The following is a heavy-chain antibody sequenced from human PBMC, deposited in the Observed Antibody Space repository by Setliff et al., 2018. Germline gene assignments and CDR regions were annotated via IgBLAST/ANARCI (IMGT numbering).Heavy chain of an antibody. J-gene: IGHJ4*02. Sequence: SETLSLTCTVSGGSISSYYWSWIRQPPGKRLEWIGYIYYSGSTNYNPSLESRVTISVDTSKNQFSLRLNSATAADTAVYYCARLRGAFDYWGQGTLVNVSS. CDR1: GGSISSYY. CDR2: IYYSGST. CDR3: ARLRGAFDY. D-gene: IGHD3-16*01. V-gene: IGHV4-59*01.